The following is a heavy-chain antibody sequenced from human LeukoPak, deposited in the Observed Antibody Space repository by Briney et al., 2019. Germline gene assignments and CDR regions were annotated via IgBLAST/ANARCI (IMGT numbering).Heavy chain of an antibody. CDR3: ARGGQLSTGAYFDY. V-gene: IGHV1-69*02. CDR1: GGTFSGHT. Sequence: SVKVSCKASGGTFSGHTFSWVRQAPGQGLEWMGRIIPILDIANYAQKFQGRVTITADKSTSTAYMDLSSLTSEDAAVYYRARGGQLSTGAYFDYWGQGTLVTIAS. J-gene: IGHJ4*02. D-gene: IGHD6-6*01. CDR2: IIPILDIA.